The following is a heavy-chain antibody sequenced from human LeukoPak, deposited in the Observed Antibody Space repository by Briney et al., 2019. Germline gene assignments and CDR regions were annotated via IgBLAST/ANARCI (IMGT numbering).Heavy chain of an antibody. CDR2: IYHSGST. J-gene: IGHJ3*02. CDR3: ARDVYYYDSSGSRAFDI. CDR1: GVSISSYY. D-gene: IGHD3-22*01. Sequence: SETLSLTCTVSGVSISSYYWSWIRQPPGKGLEWIGNIYHSGSTNYNVSLKSRVTISVDTSKNQFSLKLSSVTAADTAVYYCARDVYYYDSSGSRAFDIWGQGTMVTVSS. V-gene: IGHV4-59*01.